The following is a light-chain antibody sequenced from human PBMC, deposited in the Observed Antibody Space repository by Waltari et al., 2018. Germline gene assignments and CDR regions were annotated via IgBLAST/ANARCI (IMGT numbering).Light chain of an antibody. J-gene: IGLJ2*01. V-gene: IGLV3-19*01. CDR3: NSRDSSGNHYVV. CDR2: GKN. Sequence: SSELTQDPAVSVALGQTVRITCQGDSLRNYYASWYQQKPGQAPILVIYGKNNRPSVIPDRFSGSSSGNTASLTITGAQAEDEADYYCNSRDSSGNHYVVFGGGTKLTVL. CDR1: SLRNYY.